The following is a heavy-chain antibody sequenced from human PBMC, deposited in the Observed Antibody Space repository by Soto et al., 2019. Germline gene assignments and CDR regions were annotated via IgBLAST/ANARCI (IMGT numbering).Heavy chain of an antibody. CDR3: ASTPPRGYFPRDY. CDR2: IYSGGST. D-gene: IGHD3-10*01. V-gene: IGHV3-53*02. CDR1: GFTVSSNY. J-gene: IGHJ4*02. Sequence: EVQLVETGGGLIQPGGSLRLSCAASGFTVSSNYMSWVRQAPGEGLEWVSVIYSGGSTYYADSVKGRFTISRDNSKNTLYLQMNSLRAEDTAVYYCASTPPRGYFPRDYWGQGTLVTVSS.